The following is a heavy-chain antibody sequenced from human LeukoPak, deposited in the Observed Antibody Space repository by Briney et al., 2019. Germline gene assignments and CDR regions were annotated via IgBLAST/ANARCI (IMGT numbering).Heavy chain of an antibody. CDR2: ISIDGGNT. CDR1: GFTFSSYA. CDR3: ARYNNYYDS. V-gene: IGHV3-64*01. Sequence: PGGSLRLSCAASGFTFSSYAMHWVRQAPGKGLEHVSAISIDGGNTFYPNSVKGRFIISRDNSKNTLYLQMGSLRAEDMAVYYCARYNNYYDSWGQGTLVTVSS. J-gene: IGHJ5*01.